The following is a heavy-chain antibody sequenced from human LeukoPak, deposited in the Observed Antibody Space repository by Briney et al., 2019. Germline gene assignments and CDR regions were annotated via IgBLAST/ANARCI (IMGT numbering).Heavy chain of an antibody. D-gene: IGHD1-26*01. CDR3: ARDMVGGIYPSYY. Sequence: ASVKVSCKASGYTFTTYAMHWVRQAPGQRLEWMGWINAGNGNTKYSQKFQARVTMTRDTSTSTVYMELSSLRSEDTAVYYCARDMVGGIYPSYYWGQGTLVTVSS. V-gene: IGHV1-3*01. CDR2: INAGNGNT. CDR1: GYTFTTYA. J-gene: IGHJ4*02.